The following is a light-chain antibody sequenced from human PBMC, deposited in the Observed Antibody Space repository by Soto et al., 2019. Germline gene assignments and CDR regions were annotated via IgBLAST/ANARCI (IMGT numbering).Light chain of an antibody. V-gene: IGKV3-11*01. CDR3: HQRQSWPRT. Sequence: ESVLTQSQSTPASFPGRRLTLVSRASQYINTRLAWYQHRNGQSPRLPIYQTSLRAAGIPARFSASGYGTDFTLTISDVQPEDFALYYCHQRQSWPRTFGQGTKVDIK. CDR1: QYINTR. J-gene: IGKJ1*01. CDR2: QTS.